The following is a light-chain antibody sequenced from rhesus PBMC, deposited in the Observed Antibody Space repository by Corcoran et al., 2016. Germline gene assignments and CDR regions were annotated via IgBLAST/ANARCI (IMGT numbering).Light chain of an antibody. Sequence: QAAPTQPPSLSGSPGQSVTISCTGTSSDVGTYDYVSWYQQHPGKAPQLIIYAVNKRPSGVSDRFSGAKSGNTASLTISGLQPEDEADYYCCSFTTLTTYIFGGGTRLTVL. CDR3: CSFTTLTTYI. J-gene: IGLJ1*01. CDR2: AVN. V-gene: IGLV2S7*01. CDR1: SSDVGTYDY.